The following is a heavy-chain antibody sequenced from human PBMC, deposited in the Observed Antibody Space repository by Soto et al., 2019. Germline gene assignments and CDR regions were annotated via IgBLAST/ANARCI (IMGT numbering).Heavy chain of an antibody. CDR3: VRDSHGDY. Sequence: EVQLVESGGGLVQPGGSLRLSCAGSGFTFSNYWMHWVRQAPGKGLEWVSRIDHDGPTDYADSVRGRFTISRDNAENMLYLQMNSLSPEDTAVYYCVRDSHGDYWGQGTLVTVSS. V-gene: IGHV3-74*01. CDR2: IDHDGPT. J-gene: IGHJ4*02. CDR1: GFTFSNYW.